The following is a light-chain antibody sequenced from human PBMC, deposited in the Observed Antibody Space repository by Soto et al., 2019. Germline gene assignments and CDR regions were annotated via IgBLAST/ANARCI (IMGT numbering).Light chain of an antibody. CDR1: QSVSSSY. Sequence: EIVLTQSPGTLSLSPGERATLSCRASQSVSSSYLAWYQQKPGQAPRLLIYGASSRATGIPDRFSGSGSGTDFTLNISRLEPEDFAVYYCQQYGSPPFQGTFGPGTKVDIK. J-gene: IGKJ3*01. CDR3: QQYGSPPFQGT. CDR2: GAS. V-gene: IGKV3-20*01.